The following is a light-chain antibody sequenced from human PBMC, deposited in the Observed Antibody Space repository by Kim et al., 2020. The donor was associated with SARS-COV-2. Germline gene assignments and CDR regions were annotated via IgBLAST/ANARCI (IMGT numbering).Light chain of an antibody. J-gene: IGKJ4*01. CDR2: GTS. Sequence: EIVLTQSPGTLSLSPGERATLSCRASQSVSVTYVSWYQYKPGRAPRLLIYGTSNRATGIPDRFSGSGSGTDFSLSISRLEPEDFAVYYCQQYGNLPTFGGGTKVDIK. V-gene: IGKV3-20*01. CDR1: QSVSVTY. CDR3: QQYGNLPT.